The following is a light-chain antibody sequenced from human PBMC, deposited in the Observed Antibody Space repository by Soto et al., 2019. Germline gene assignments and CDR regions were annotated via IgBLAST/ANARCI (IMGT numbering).Light chain of an antibody. Sequence: QLVLTQPASVSGSPGQSITISCTGTSSDVGGYNYVSWYQQHPGKAPKLMIYDVSNRPSGVSNRFSGSKSGNTASLTISGLQAEDEADYYCSSYTSSSTLVVFGTGTKVTVL. J-gene: IGLJ1*01. CDR1: SSDVGGYNY. CDR3: SSYTSSSTLVV. CDR2: DVS. V-gene: IGLV2-14*01.